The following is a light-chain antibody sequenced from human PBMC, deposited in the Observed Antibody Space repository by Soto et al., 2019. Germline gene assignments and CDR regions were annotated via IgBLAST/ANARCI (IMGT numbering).Light chain of an antibody. CDR2: EVS. CDR3: SSYTSSSTFV. CDR1: SSDVGGYNF. V-gene: IGLV2-14*01. Sequence: QSALTQPASVSGSPGQSITISCTGTSSDVGGYNFVSWYQQHPGKAPKLVIFEVSNRPSGVSHRFSGSKSGNTASLTISGLQAEDEADYYCSSYTSSSTFVLGTGTKLTVL. J-gene: IGLJ1*01.